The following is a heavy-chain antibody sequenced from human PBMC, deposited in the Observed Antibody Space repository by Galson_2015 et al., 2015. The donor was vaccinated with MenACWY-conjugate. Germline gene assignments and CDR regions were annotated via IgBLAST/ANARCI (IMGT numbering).Heavy chain of an antibody. V-gene: IGHV3-23*01. CDR3: AKTPLGYYHYVDV. CDR2: ISASGGGT. Sequence: SLRLSCAVSGFTFSDYAMSWVRQAPGKGLEWVSGISASGGGTYYPDSVKGRFTISRDNSRNTLYLQMNSLRAEDTAVYYCAKTPLGYYHYVDVWGKGTTVTASS. CDR1: GFTFSDYA. J-gene: IGHJ6*03.